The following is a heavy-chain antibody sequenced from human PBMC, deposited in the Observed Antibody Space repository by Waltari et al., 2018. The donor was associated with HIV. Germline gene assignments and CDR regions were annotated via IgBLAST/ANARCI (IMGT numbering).Heavy chain of an antibody. J-gene: IGHJ4*02. CDR1: GYSLSRGYN. Sequence: QVQLQESGPGLVKPSETLSLICAVSGYSLSRGYNWGWIRQPPGEGLEWIGSTSYSDGTYDDPSLRSRVTIALDTSKNQFSLNLNSVTAADTAVYFWARRRAQGDFDYWGQGTLVTVSS. CDR2: TSYSDGT. CDR3: ARRRAQGDFDY. D-gene: IGHD1-26*01. V-gene: IGHV4-38-2*01.